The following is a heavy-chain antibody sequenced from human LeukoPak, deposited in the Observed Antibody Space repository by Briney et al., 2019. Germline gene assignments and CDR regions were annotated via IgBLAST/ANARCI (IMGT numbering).Heavy chain of an antibody. V-gene: IGHV3-21*01. D-gene: IGHD3-22*01. CDR1: GFTFSSYS. CDR2: ISSSSSYI. Sequence: GESLRLSCAASGFTFSSYSMNWVRQAPGKGLEWVSSISSSSSYIYYADSVKGRFTISRDNAKNSLYLQMNSLRAEDTAVYYCARDGDYYDSSGYYPDYWGQGTLVTVSS. CDR3: ARDGDYYDSSGYYPDY. J-gene: IGHJ4*02.